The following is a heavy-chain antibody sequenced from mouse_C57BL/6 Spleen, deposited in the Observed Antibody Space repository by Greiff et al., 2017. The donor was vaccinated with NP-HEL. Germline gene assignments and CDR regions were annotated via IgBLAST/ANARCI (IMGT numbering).Heavy chain of an antibody. CDR2: INPNNGGT. V-gene: IGHV1-22*01. CDR3: ARSGGYYSNYLYAMDY. CDR1: GYTFTDYN. Sequence: VQLQQSGPELVKPGASVKMSCKASGYTFTDYNMHWVKQSHGKSLEWIGYINPNNGGTSYNQKFKGKATLTVNKSSSTAYMELRSLTSEDSAVYYCARSGGYYSNYLYAMDYWGQGTSVTVSS. J-gene: IGHJ4*01. D-gene: IGHD2-5*01.